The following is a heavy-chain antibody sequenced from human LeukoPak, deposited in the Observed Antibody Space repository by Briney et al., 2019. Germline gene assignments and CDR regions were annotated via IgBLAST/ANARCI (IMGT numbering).Heavy chain of an antibody. D-gene: IGHD2-2*01. V-gene: IGHV1-46*01. CDR2: INPSGGST. CDR1: GYTFTSYY. J-gene: IGHJ4*02. CDR3: ARGPALIVVVPAAKGFDY. Sequence: ASVKVSCKASGYTFTSYYMHWVRRAPGQGLEWMGIINPSGGSTSYAQKFQGRVTMTRDTSTSTVYMELSSLRSEDTAVYYCARGPALIVVVPAAKGFDYWGQGTLVTVSS.